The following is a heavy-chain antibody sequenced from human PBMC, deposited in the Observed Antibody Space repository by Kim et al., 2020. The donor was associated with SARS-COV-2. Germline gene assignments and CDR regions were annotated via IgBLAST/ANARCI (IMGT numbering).Heavy chain of an antibody. V-gene: IGHV4-59*13. CDR3: ARWFVDDSRWFGELLPSYYFDY. J-gene: IGHJ4*02. Sequence: SETLSLTCTVSGGSISSYYWSWIRQPPGKGLEWIGYIYYSGSTNYNPSLKSRVTISVDTSKNQFSLKLSSVTAADTAVYYCARWFVDDSRWFGELLPSYYFDYWVQGTLVTGSS. CDR2: IYYSGST. CDR1: GGSISSYY. D-gene: IGHD3-10*01.